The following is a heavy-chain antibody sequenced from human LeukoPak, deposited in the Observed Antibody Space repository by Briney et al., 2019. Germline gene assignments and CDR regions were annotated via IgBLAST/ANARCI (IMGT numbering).Heavy chain of an antibody. Sequence: PSESLSLTCTVSGCPFSSADNNWGRLPPSPGPGLVWLGYIYYSGTTYYNPSLKSGVFTSVDKAKNNSPLKLSTVIHTDKSAVYCARERSRPNPFFDYWGQGTLVTVSS. CDR3: ARERSRPNPFFDY. CDR2: IYYSGTT. CDR1: GCPFSSADNN. D-gene: IGHD6-13*01. J-gene: IGHJ4*02. V-gene: IGHV4-30-4*08.